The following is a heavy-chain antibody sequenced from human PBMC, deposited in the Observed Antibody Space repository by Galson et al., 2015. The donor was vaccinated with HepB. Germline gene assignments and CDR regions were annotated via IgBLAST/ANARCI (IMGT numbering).Heavy chain of an antibody. CDR2: IYYSGST. V-gene: IGHV4-39*01. CDR1: GGSISSSSYY. J-gene: IGHJ4*02. Sequence: ETLSLTCTVSGGSISSSSYYWGWIRQPPGKGLEWIGSIYYSGSTYYNPSLKSRVTISVDTSKNQFSLKLSSVTAADTAVYYCARRHHSQIIAAAGGHFDYWGQGTLVTVSS. CDR3: ARRHHSQIIAAAGGHFDY. D-gene: IGHD6-13*01.